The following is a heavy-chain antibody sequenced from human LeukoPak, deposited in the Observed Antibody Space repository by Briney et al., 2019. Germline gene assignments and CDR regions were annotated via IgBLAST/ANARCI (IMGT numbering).Heavy chain of an antibody. V-gene: IGHV3-11*01. Sequence: GGSLRLSCAASGFTFSDYYMSGIRQAPGKGLEWVSYISSSGSTKYYADSVKGRFTISRDNAKNSYRQMNSLRAEDTAVYYCARDGHAYGRGSPHYWGQGTLVTVSS. CDR2: ISSSGSTK. CDR3: ARDGHAYGRGSPHY. J-gene: IGHJ4*02. CDR1: GFTFSDYY. D-gene: IGHD3-10*02.